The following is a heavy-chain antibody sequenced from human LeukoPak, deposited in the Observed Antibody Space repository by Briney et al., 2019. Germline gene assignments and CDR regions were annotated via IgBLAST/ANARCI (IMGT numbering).Heavy chain of an antibody. Sequence: SETLSLTCTVSGGSISSSSYYWGWIRQPPGEGLEWIGSIYYSGSTYYNPSLKSRVTISVDTSKNQFSLKLSSVTAADTAVYYCARLLRYFDWLPYYFDYWGQGTLVTVSS. J-gene: IGHJ4*02. D-gene: IGHD3-9*01. CDR2: IYYSGST. CDR1: GGSISSSSYY. CDR3: ARLLRYFDWLPYYFDY. V-gene: IGHV4-39*01.